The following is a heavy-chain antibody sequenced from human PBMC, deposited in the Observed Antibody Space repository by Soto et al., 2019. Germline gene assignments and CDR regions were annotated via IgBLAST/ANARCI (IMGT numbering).Heavy chain of an antibody. J-gene: IGHJ6*03. V-gene: IGHV4-39*01. CDR1: GGSISSSSYY. D-gene: IGHD3-3*01. CDR3: ASITIFGVVTFYYMDV. Sequence: SETLSLTCTVSGGSISSSSYYWGWIRQPPGKGLEWIGSIYYSGSTYYNPSLKSRVTISVDTSKNQFSLKLSSVTAADTAVYYCASITIFGVVTFYYMDVWGKGTTVTVSS. CDR2: IYYSGST.